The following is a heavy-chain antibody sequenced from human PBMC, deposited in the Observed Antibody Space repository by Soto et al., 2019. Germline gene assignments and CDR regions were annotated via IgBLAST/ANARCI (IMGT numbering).Heavy chain of an antibody. Sequence: QVHLVQSGAEVKKPGSSVKVSCKASGGTFSSYPINWVRQAPGQGLEWMGGIIPFFGTTHSAQKFQGTLTITADESTSTTYMELSSLRSEDTAVYYCASRPVMEVAQYGNWFDPWGQGTLVTVSS. CDR2: IIPFFGTT. D-gene: IGHD2-15*01. V-gene: IGHV1-69*01. CDR3: ASRPVMEVAQYGNWFDP. J-gene: IGHJ5*02. CDR1: GGTFSSYP.